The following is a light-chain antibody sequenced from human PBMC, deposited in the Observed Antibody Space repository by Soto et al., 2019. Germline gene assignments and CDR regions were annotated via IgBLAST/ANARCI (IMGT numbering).Light chain of an antibody. CDR2: DAS. V-gene: IGKV1-33*01. CDR1: QDISNY. Sequence: DIQMTQSPSSLSASVGDRVTITCQASQDISNYLNWYQQKPGKAPKLLSDDASNLETGVPSRFSGSGSGTDFTFTISSLQPEDIATYYFQQYDNLPLTFGGGTKVEIK. J-gene: IGKJ4*01. CDR3: QQYDNLPLT.